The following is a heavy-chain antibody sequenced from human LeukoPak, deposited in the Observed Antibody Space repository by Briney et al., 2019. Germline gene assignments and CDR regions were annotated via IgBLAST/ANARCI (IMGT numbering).Heavy chain of an antibody. CDR1: GGSISSYY. D-gene: IGHD6-25*01. CDR3: ASGDNDPLFDY. Sequence: KPSETLSLTCTVSGGSISSYYWSWIRQHPGKGLERIGSIYYSGSTNYNPSLQGRVTISLDTSRNQFSLKLSSVTAADTAVYYCASGDNDPLFDYWGQGTLVTVSS. V-gene: IGHV4-59*06. CDR2: IYYSGST. J-gene: IGHJ4*02.